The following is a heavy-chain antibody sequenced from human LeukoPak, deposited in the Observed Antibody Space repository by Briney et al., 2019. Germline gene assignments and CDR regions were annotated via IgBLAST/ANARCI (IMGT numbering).Heavy chain of an antibody. J-gene: IGHJ6*02. V-gene: IGHV3-30*04. Sequence: PGGSLRLSCAASGFTFSSYAMHWVRQAPGKGLEWVAVISYDGSNKYYADSVKGRFTISRDNSKNTLYLQMNSLRAEDTAVYYCARGNSGSYYAYYYYGMDVWGQGTTVTVSS. CDR3: ARGNSGSYYAYYYYGMDV. D-gene: IGHD1-26*01. CDR2: ISYDGSNK. CDR1: GFTFSSYA.